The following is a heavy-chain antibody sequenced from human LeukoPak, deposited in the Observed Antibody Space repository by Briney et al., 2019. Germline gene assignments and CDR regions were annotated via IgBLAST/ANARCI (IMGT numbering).Heavy chain of an antibody. CDR3: ARDLITKIRGARPLYPFDI. CDR2: IYYSGST. V-gene: IGHV4-59*01. Sequence: PSETLSLTCSVSGGSISSYYWSWIRQPPGKGLEWIGYIYYSGSTNYNPSLKSRVTISLDTSKSQFSLKLSSVTAADTAVYYCARDLITKIRGARPLYPFDIWGQGTMVTVSP. D-gene: IGHD3-10*01. J-gene: IGHJ3*02. CDR1: GGSISSYY.